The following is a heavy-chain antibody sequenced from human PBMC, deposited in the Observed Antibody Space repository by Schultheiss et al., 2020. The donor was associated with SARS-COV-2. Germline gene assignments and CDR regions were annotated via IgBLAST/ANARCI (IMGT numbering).Heavy chain of an antibody. CDR2: IYYSGST. D-gene: IGHD3-22*01. J-gene: IGHJ4*02. CDR3: ARSSGGGNREYYYDSSPDPDY. Sequence: GSLRLSCTVSGGSISSSSYYWGWIRQPPGKGLEWIGSIYYSGSTYYNPSLKSRVTISVDTSKNQFSLKLSSVTAADTAVYYCARSSGGGNREYYYDSSPDPDYWGQGTLVTVSS. V-gene: IGHV4-39*01. CDR1: GGSISSSSYY.